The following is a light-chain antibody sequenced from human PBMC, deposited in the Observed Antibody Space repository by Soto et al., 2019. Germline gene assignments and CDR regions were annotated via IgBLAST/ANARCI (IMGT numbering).Light chain of an antibody. V-gene: IGLV4-69*01. CDR3: QTWGAGIVV. Sequence: QPVLTQSPSASASLGASVKLTCTLSSGYSRYAIAWHQQQPEKGPRYLMKLYNDGSHTKGDGIPDRFSGSSSGAERYLTISGLQSEDEADYYCQTWGAGIVVFGGGTKVTVL. CDR2: LYNDGSH. CDR1: SGYSRYA. J-gene: IGLJ2*01.